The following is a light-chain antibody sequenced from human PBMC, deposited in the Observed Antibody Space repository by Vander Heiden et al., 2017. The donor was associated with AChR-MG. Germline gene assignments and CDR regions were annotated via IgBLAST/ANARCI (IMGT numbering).Light chain of an antibody. Sequence: EIVLPQSPGTLSSSPGERTTLSCKTSQSVSSTYLAWYQQRPGQAPRLLIYGASNRATGIPDRFRGSGSGTDFNLTISRLEPEDFALYYCHQYDRTPWTFGQGTKVEIK. CDR3: HQYDRTPWT. CDR2: GAS. J-gene: IGKJ1*01. V-gene: IGKV3-20*01. CDR1: QSVSSTY.